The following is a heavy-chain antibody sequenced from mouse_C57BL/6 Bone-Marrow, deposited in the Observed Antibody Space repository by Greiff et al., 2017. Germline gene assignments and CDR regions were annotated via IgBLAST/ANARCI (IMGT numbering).Heavy chain of an antibody. CDR1: GFSLTSYG. Sequence: VQRVESGPGLVQPSQSLSITCTVSGFSLTSYGVHWVRQSPGKGLEWLGVIWSGGSTDYNAAFISRLSISKDNSKSQVFFKMNSLQADDTAIYYCARNGGGGYDWFAYWGQGTLVTVSA. CDR2: IWSGGST. J-gene: IGHJ3*01. CDR3: ARNGGGGYDWFAY. D-gene: IGHD2-2*01. V-gene: IGHV2-2*01.